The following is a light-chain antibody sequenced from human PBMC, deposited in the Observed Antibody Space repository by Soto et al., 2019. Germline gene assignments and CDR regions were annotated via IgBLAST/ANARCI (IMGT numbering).Light chain of an antibody. V-gene: IGKV1-5*03. J-gene: IGKJ1*01. CDR1: QSISSW. CDR2: KAS. CDR3: QQYNSYSK. Sequence: DIQMTQSPSTLSASVGDRVTITCRASQSISSWLAWYQQKPGKAPKLLIYKASSLESGVPSRFSGSGSGTEFTLTISSLQSDDFATYYCQQYNSYSKFGQGTKVAIK.